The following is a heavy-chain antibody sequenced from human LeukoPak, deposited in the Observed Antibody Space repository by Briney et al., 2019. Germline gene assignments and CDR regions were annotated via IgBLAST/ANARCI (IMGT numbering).Heavy chain of an antibody. CDR1: GFTFSNYA. V-gene: IGHV3-23*01. CDR2: IRGSGGST. Sequence: GGSLRLSCAASGFTFSNYAMSWVRQAPGKGLEWVSAIRGSGGSTYYADSVKGRFTISRDNSKNTLYLQMNSLRAEDTAVYYCARAHYYGSGSYYNAWFDPWGQGTLVTVSS. J-gene: IGHJ5*02. D-gene: IGHD3-10*01. CDR3: ARAHYYGSGSYYNAWFDP.